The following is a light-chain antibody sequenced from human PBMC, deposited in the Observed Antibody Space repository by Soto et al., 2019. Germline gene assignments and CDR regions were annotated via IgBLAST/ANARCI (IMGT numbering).Light chain of an antibody. CDR2: GAS. V-gene: IGKV3-15*01. CDR1: QSVSSD. J-gene: IGKJ1*01. CDR3: QQYNNWPRT. Sequence: IVMTQSPATLPVSPVDRATLSCRASQSVSSDLAWYHQKPGQAPRILIYGASTRATGIPARFSGSGSGTEFTLTINSLQSEDFEVYYCQQYNNWPRTFGQGTKVDNK.